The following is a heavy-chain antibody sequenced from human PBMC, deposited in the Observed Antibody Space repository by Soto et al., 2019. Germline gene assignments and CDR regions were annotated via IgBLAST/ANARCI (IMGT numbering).Heavy chain of an antibody. CDR1: GGSFSGYY. CDR2: INHSGST. D-gene: IGHD2-2*01. V-gene: IGHV4-34*01. CDR3: AREHPDIVVVPAAPKSLCCPDY. J-gene: IGHJ4*02. Sequence: SETLSLTCAVYGGSFSGYYWSWIRQPPGRGLEWIGEINHSGSTNYNPSLKSRVTISVDTSKNQFSLKLSSVTAADTAVYYCAREHPDIVVVPAAPKSLCCPDYWGQGTLVTVSS.